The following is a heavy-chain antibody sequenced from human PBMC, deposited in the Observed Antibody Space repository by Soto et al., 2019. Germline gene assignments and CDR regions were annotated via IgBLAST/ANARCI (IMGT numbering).Heavy chain of an antibody. J-gene: IGHJ5*02. CDR2: IYWDNDK. V-gene: IGHV2-5*02. CDR1: GFSLNTRGVG. CDR3: AHSYSSSWPRDWFDP. Sequence: SGPTLVNPTQTLTLTCAFSGFSLNTRGVGVGWIRQPPGKALQWLALIYWDNDKRYSPSLKSRLTITKDTSKNQVVLTMTNMDPVDTATYYCAHSYSSSWPRDWFDPWGQGTLVTVSS. D-gene: IGHD6-13*01.